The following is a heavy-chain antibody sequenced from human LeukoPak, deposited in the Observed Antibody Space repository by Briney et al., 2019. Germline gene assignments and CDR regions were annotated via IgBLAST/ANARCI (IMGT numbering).Heavy chain of an antibody. V-gene: IGHV3-74*01. D-gene: IGHD6-25*01. CDR1: GFTFSNFW. CDR3: ARDLRSNPLLSAFDY. Sequence: GGSLRLSCAASGFTFSNFWMHWVRQAPGKGLVWVALIYGDGSFTRYADSVKGRFTISRDNAKNTVYLQMNSLRAEDTAVYYCARDLRSNPLLSAFDYWGQGTLVTVSS. CDR2: IYGDGSFT. J-gene: IGHJ4*02.